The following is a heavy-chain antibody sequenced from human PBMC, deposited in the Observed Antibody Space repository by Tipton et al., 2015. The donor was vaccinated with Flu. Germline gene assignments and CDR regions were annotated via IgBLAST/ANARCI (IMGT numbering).Heavy chain of an antibody. CDR2: ITDTGGSA. V-gene: IGHV3-23*01. CDR3: AKDTGIRGVIGRKFDL. Sequence: SLRLSCVASGFTLSNYAMSWVRQAPGKGLERVAGITDTGGSAYYADSVRGRFTISRDNSEDTLHLQLNSLRDEDTAKYYCAKDTGIRGVIGRKFDLWGQGTVVTVAS. D-gene: IGHD3-10*01. CDR1: GFTLSNYA. J-gene: IGHJ5*02.